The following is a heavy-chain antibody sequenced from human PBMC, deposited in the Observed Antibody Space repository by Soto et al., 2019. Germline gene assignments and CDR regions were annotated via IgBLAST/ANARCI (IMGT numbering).Heavy chain of an antibody. D-gene: IGHD3-9*01. V-gene: IGHV3-48*02. CDR1: GFTLSTYR. CDR3: AREERSDWNYVVY. J-gene: IGHJ4*02. CDR2: TSISGSGV. Sequence: VGSLRLSCAASGFTLSTYRMNWVRQAPGRGLEWVSYTSISGSGVYYADSVRGRFTISRDNAKNSLYLQMNSLRDEDTAVYYCAREERSDWNYVVYWGQGTLVTVSS.